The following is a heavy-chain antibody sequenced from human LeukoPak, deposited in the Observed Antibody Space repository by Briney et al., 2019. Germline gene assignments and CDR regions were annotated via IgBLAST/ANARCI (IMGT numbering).Heavy chain of an antibody. CDR1: GFTFSDYY. Sequence: MAGGSLRLSCAASGFTFSDYYMSWIRQAPGKGLEWVSYISSISSYTNYADSVKGRFTISRDNAKNSLYLQMNSLRAEDTAVYYCARQAVRGPYLGYYYYYGMDVWGQGTTVTVSS. CDR3: ARQAVRGPYLGYYYYYGMDV. V-gene: IGHV3-11*03. CDR2: ISSISSYT. D-gene: IGHD3-10*01. J-gene: IGHJ6*02.